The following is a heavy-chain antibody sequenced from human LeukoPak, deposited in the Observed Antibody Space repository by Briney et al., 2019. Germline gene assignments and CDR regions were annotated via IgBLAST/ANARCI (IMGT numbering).Heavy chain of an antibody. V-gene: IGHV3-21*01. Sequence: GGSLRLSCAASGFTFSSYGMNWVRQAPGKGLEWVSSISSSSSYIYYADSVKGRFTISRDNAKNSLYLQMNSLRAEDTAVYYCARSSGYSSSWSYYYGMDVWGQGTTVTVSS. J-gene: IGHJ6*02. D-gene: IGHD6-13*01. CDR1: GFTFSSYG. CDR3: ARSSGYSSSWSYYYGMDV. CDR2: ISSSSSYI.